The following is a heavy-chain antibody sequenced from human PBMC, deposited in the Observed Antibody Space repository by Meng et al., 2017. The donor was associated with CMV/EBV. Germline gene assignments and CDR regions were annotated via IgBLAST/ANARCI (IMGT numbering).Heavy chain of an antibody. CDR2: INHSGSN. CDR3: ARGRGSIAVAGSFDPHRGGYFDY. D-gene: IGHD6-19*01. V-gene: IGHV4-34*01. J-gene: IGHJ4*02. CDR1: YY. Sequence: YYWSWIRQPPGKGLEWIGEINHSGSNNYKPSIKSRVTITVETSKNQFSLKLSSVTAADTAVYYCARGRGSIAVAGSFDPHRGGYFDYWGQGTLVTVSS.